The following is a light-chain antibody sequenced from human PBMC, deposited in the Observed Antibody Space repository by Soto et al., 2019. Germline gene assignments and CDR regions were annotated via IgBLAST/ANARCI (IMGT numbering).Light chain of an antibody. J-gene: IGKJ2*01. CDR2: AAS. V-gene: IGKV3-15*01. Sequence: EIVMRKAPATLSVAPGERATLSGRASQSITSNLAWYQQKPGQAPRLLIYAASTRATGIPARFSASGSGTEFTLTISSLQSDDYGVYYCHLYNICPYTFGQGTKVDI. CDR1: QSITSN. CDR3: HLYNICPYT.